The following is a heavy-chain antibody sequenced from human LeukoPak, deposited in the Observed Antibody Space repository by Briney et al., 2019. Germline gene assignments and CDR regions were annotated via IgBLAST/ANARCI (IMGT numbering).Heavy chain of an antibody. CDR3: ARDLYSSSWTGGAFDY. CDR1: GFTFSSYG. CDR2: IWYDGSNK. Sequence: GGSLRLSCAASGFTFSSYGMHWVRQAPGQGLERVAVIWYDGSNKYYADSVKGRFTISRDNSKNTLYLQMNSLRAEDTAVYYCARDLYSSSWTGGAFDYWGQGTLVTVSS. V-gene: IGHV3-33*01. J-gene: IGHJ4*02. D-gene: IGHD6-13*01.